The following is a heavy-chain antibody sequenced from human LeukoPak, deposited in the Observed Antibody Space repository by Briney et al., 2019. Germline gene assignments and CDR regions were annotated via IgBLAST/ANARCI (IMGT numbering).Heavy chain of an antibody. V-gene: IGHV4-59*12. D-gene: IGHD6-13*01. J-gene: IGHJ6*03. Sequence: SETLSLTCTVSGGSFTPYYWSWIRQPPGKGLEWIGYIYYSGSTNYNPSLKSRVTISVDTSKNQFSLKLSSVTAADTAVYYCARGLTAAPYYYYYYMDVWGKGTTVTVSS. CDR3: ARGLTAAPYYYYYYMDV. CDR2: IYYSGST. CDR1: GGSFTPYY.